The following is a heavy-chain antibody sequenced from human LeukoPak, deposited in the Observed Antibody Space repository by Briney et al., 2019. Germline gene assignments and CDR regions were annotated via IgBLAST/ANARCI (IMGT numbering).Heavy chain of an antibody. CDR3: VKSGGYGLIDY. D-gene: IGHD1-26*01. V-gene: IGHV4-39*07. J-gene: IGHJ4*02. CDR2: IYYSGST. CDR1: GGSISSSSYY. Sequence: SETLSLTCTVSGGSISSSSYYWGWIRQPPGKGLEWIGSIYYSGSTYYNPSLKSRVTISVDTSKNQFSLKLSSVTAADTAMYYCVKSGGYGLIDYWGQGTLVIVSS.